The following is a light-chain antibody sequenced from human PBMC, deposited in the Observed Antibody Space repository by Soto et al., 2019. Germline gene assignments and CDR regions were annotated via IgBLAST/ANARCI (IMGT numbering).Light chain of an antibody. CDR3: QQYNSYSPCA. CDR2: KAS. Sequence: DIQMTQSPSTLSASVGDRVTITCRASQSISSWLVWYQQKPGKAPKLPIYKASSLESWVPSRFSGSGSGTEFTLTISSLQPDDFATYYCQQYNSYSPCAFGQGTKVEIK. J-gene: IGKJ1*01. CDR1: QSISSW. V-gene: IGKV1-5*03.